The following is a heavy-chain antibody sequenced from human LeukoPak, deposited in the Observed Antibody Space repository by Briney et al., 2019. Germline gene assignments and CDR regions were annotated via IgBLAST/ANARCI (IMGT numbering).Heavy chain of an antibody. J-gene: IGHJ4*02. Sequence: GGSLRLSCAASGFTFSTYCMNWVRQAPGKGPVWVSRINSDGTTTTYADSVKGRFTISRDNAKNTLYLQMNTLRAEDTAVYYCARELPFDYWGQGTLVTVSS. CDR3: ARELPFDY. CDR2: INSDGTTT. V-gene: IGHV3-74*01. CDR1: GFTFSTYC.